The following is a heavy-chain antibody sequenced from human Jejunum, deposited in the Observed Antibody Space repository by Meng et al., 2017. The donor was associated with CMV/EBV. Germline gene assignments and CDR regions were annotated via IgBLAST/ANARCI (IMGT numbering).Heavy chain of an antibody. CDR3: ARGRVSYSSSAALAY. J-gene: IGHJ4*02. V-gene: IGHV1-18*04. CDR1: GYPFTNYG. Sequence: SGYPFTNYGSTWVRQAPGQGLEWMGWIRVYNADTDYAQNLQGRVTMTTDSSTSTAYMELRSLRSDDTAVYYCARGRVSYSSSAALAYWGQGTLVTVSS. D-gene: IGHD6-6*01. CDR2: IRVYNADT.